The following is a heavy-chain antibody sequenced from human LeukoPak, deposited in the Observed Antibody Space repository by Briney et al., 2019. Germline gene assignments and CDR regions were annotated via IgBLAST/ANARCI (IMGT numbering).Heavy chain of an antibody. CDR1: GYTFTSYD. Sequence: GASVKVSCKASGYTFTSYDINWVRQATGQGLEWMGWMNPNSGNTGYAQKFQGRVTITRNTSISTSYMELRSLRSEDTAVYYCARRIAAGFIGSWFDPWGQGTLVTVSS. CDR3: ARRIAAGFIGSWFDP. J-gene: IGHJ5*02. D-gene: IGHD6-13*01. CDR2: MNPNSGNT. V-gene: IGHV1-8*03.